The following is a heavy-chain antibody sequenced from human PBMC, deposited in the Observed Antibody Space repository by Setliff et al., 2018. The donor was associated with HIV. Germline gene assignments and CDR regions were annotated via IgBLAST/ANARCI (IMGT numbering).Heavy chain of an antibody. CDR2: ISSSSSYI. D-gene: IGHD3-10*02. J-gene: IGHJ5*02. CDR3: AKDLVRGLNNWFDP. CDR1: GFTFSSYS. Sequence: GGSLRLSCAASGFTFSSYSMNWVRQAPGKGLEWVSSISSSSSYIYYADSVKGRFTISRDNAKNSLYLQMNSLRAEDTAVYYCAKDLVRGLNNWFDPWGQGTLVTVSS. V-gene: IGHV3-21*03.